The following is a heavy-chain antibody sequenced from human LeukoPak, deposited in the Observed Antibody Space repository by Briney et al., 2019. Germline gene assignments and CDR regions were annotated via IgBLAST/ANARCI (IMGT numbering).Heavy chain of an antibody. Sequence: SETLTLTCTVSGGSMTTHHWNWIRQAPGKGLEWIGYVFDSGRTKENPSLKSRVTLSADTSKNQLSLRLSSVTAADTAVYYCTTIKRGNIFGYFDFWGQGILVTVSS. J-gene: IGHJ4*02. V-gene: IGHV4-59*11. D-gene: IGHD5-18*01. CDR2: VFDSGRT. CDR3: TTIKRGNIFGYFDF. CDR1: GGSMTTHH.